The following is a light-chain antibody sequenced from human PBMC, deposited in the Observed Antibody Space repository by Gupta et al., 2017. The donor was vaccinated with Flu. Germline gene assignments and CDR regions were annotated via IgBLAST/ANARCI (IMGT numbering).Light chain of an antibody. CDR3: LPYHSNFCS. CDR1: QNIVTS. J-gene: IGKJ1*01. Sequence: DIQLTQSPSTLSASVGDTVTITCRASQNIVTSLAWYQQLPGAAPSPLIVQASLSEPGGPSRCIASGAETVVSPTISSLQADDGATYYCLPYHSNFCSFGQGTKVEIK. V-gene: IGKV1-5*03. CDR2: QAS.